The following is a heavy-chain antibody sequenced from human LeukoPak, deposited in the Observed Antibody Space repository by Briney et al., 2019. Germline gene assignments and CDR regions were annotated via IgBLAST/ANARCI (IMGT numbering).Heavy chain of an antibody. J-gene: IGHJ4*02. D-gene: IGHD3-22*01. CDR3: AKGSYYDSSGSFYFDY. Sequence: GGSLRLSCAASGSTFSSYALSWVRQAPGKGLEWVSGISGSGDNTYYADSVKGRFTISRDNSKNTLYVQVNSLGTEDTAAYYCAKGSYYDSSGSFYFDYWGQGTLVTVSS. V-gene: IGHV3-23*01. CDR2: ISGSGDNT. CDR1: GSTFSSYA.